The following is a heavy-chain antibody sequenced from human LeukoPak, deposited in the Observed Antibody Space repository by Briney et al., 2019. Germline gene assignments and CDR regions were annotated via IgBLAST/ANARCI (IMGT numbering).Heavy chain of an antibody. J-gene: IGHJ6*02. Sequence: SSQTLSLTCAVSGGSISSGGYSWSWIRQPPGKGLEWIGYIYHSGSTYYNPSLKSRVTISVDTSKNQFSMKLTSVTAADTAVYYCARGGTATYYNGDVWGQGTTVTVSS. CDR3: ARGGTATYYNGDV. V-gene: IGHV4-30-2*01. CDR1: GGSISSGGYS. D-gene: IGHD2-15*01. CDR2: IYHSGST.